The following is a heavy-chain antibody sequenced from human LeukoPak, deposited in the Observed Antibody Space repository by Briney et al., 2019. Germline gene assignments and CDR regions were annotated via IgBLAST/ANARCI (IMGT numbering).Heavy chain of an antibody. Sequence: GGSLRLSCAASGFTFSSYAMSWVRQAPGKGLEWIGRTIGGDGPADYAAPVKGRFTISRDYSKDTMYLHMNSLKTEDTAVYYCTWMATVVTVDIWGQGTLVTVSS. CDR3: TWMATVVTVDI. J-gene: IGHJ4*02. CDR2: TIGGDGPA. V-gene: IGHV3-15*01. CDR1: GFTFSSYA. D-gene: IGHD4-23*01.